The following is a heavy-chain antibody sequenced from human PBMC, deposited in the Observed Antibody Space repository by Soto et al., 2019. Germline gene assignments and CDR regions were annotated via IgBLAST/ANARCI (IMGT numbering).Heavy chain of an antibody. Sequence: ASVKVSCKASGYTFTSYGIHWVRQAPGQRLEWMGWINAANGDTKYSPKFQGRVTITRDTSASTAYMELSSLRSEDTAVYYCVRRHVSATGIDCFDPWGQGTLVTVAS. J-gene: IGHJ5*02. CDR2: INAANGDT. CDR1: GYTFTSYG. CDR3: VRRHVSATGIDCFDP. V-gene: IGHV1-3*01. D-gene: IGHD6-13*01.